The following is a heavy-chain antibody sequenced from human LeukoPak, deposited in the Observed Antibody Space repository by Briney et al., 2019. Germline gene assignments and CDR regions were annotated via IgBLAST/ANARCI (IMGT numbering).Heavy chain of an antibody. V-gene: IGHV3-30*18. J-gene: IGHJ3*02. Sequence: GGSLRLSCAASGFTFSSYGMQWVRQAPGKGLEWVAVISYDGSNKYYADSVKGRFTISRDNSKNTLYLQMNSLRAEDTAVYYCAKGATQKWLRFGLRFGGYDDAFDIWGQGTMVTVSS. CDR2: ISYDGSNK. CDR1: GFTFSSYG. CDR3: AKGATQKWLRFGLRFGGYDDAFDI. D-gene: IGHD5-12*01.